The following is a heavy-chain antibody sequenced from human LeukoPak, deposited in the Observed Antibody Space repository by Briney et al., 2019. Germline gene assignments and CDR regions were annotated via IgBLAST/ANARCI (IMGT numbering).Heavy chain of an antibody. V-gene: IGHV3-30*13. CDR1: GFAFNTYS. Sequence: GRSLRLSCAASGFAFNTYSMQWVRQAPGMGLEWVAVDSFNGRVQYYADSVRGRFTISRDNSKYMLYLEMNSLRTEDTAVYYCVKEGGPDNWYLDLWGRGTLAIVSS. CDR2: DSFNGRVQ. D-gene: IGHD2-15*01. J-gene: IGHJ2*01. CDR3: VKEGGPDNWYLDL.